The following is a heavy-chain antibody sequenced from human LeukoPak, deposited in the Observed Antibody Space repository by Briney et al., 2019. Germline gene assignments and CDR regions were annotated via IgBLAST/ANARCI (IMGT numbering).Heavy chain of an antibody. D-gene: IGHD3/OR15-3a*01. J-gene: IGHJ4*02. CDR2: IYYSGNT. Sequence: SETLSLTCTVSGVSISSSNSYWGWIRQPPGKGLEWIGSIYYSGNTYYNASLKSQVSISIDTSKNQFFLRLTSVTAADTAVYYCARQTGSGLFILPGGQGTLVTVSS. CDR3: ARQTGSGLFILP. V-gene: IGHV4-39*01. CDR1: GVSISSSNSY.